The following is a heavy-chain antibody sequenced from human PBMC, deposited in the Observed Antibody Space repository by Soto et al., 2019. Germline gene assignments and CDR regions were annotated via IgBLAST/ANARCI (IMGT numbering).Heavy chain of an antibody. CDR2: MNPNSGNT. CDR3: ARGHLLRHGLKWFDP. CDR1: GYTFTSED. D-gene: IGHD2-2*01. J-gene: IGHJ5*02. Sequence: GASVKVSCKASGYTFTSEDINWVRQATGQGLEWMGWMNPNSGNTGYAQKFQGRVTMTRNTSISTAYLELSRLRFEDPAVYYCARGHLLRHGLKWFDPWGQGTLVNVSS. V-gene: IGHV1-8*01.